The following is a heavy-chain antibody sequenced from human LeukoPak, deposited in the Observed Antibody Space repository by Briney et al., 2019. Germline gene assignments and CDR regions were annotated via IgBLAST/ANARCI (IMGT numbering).Heavy chain of an antibody. V-gene: IGHV1-69*06. D-gene: IGHD6-19*01. CDR2: IIPIFGTA. Sequence: SVKVSCKASGGTFSSYAISWVRQAPGQGLEWMGGIIPIFGTANYAQNFQGRVTITADKSTSTAYMELSSLRSEDTAVYYCARAGLEWLVPVYWGQGTLVTVSS. CDR3: ARAGLEWLVPVY. CDR1: GGTFSSYA. J-gene: IGHJ4*02.